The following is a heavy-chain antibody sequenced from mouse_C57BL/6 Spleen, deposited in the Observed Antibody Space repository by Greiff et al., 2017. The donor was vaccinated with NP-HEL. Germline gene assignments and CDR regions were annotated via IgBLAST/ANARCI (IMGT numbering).Heavy chain of an antibody. CDR1: GYTFTDYN. D-gene: IGHD1-1*01. CDR3: ARRDYYGSSYVPYAMDY. CDR2: INPNNGGT. V-gene: IGHV1-22*01. J-gene: IGHJ4*01. Sequence: EVQLQQSGPELVKPGASVKMSCKASGYTFTDYNMHWVKQSHGKSLEWIGYINPNNGGTSYNQKFKGKATLTVNKSSSTAYMELRSLTSEDSAVYYCARRDYYGSSYVPYAMDYWGQGTSVTVSS.